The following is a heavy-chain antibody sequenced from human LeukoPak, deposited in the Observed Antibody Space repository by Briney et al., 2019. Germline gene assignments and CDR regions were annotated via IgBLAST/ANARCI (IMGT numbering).Heavy chain of an antibody. CDR1: GGSISSYY. CDR3: ARVPVRYYYDSSGDYYYYYMDV. J-gene: IGHJ6*03. CDR2: IYYSGST. V-gene: IGHV4-59*01. Sequence: PSETLSLTCTVSGGSISSYYWSWIRQPPGKGLEWIGYIYYSGSTNYNPSLKSRVTISVDTSKNQFSLKLSSVTAADTAVYYSARVPVRYYYDSSGDYYYYYMDVWGKGTTVTVSS. D-gene: IGHD3-22*01.